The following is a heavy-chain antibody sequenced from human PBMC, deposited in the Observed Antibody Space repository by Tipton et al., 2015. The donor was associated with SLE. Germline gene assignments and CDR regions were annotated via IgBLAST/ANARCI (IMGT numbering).Heavy chain of an antibody. V-gene: IGHV4-4*07. CDR2: VYSSGST. CDR3: ARGGGSYYDY. CDR1: GGSISGYY. D-gene: IGHD1-26*01. Sequence: TLSLTCTVSGGSISGYYWGWIRQPAGKGREWIGRVYSSGSTIYNPSIKSRITLSLDTSKNQFYLMVNSVTAADPAGYYCARGGGSYYDYWGQGTLVTVSS. J-gene: IGHJ4*02.